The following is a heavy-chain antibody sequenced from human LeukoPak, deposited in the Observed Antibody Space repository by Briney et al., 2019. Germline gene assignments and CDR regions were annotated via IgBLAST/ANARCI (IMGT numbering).Heavy chain of an antibody. CDR1: GGSISGYD. D-gene: IGHD3-22*01. J-gene: IGHJ4*02. CDR3: ARSPPGWYYDNSGQYYFDA. V-gene: IGHV4-59*08. Sequence: SETLSLTCTVSGGSISGYDWSWIRQSPGKRLEWFAYICFTGNTNYNPSLKSRVTISLDTSKTHFSLTLSSLTAADTAVYYCARSPPGWYYDNSGQYYFDAWGQGALVTVSS. CDR2: ICFTGNT.